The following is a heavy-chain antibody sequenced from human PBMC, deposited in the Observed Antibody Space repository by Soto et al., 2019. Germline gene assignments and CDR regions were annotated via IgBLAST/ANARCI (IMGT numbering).Heavy chain of an antibody. J-gene: IGHJ4*02. V-gene: IGHV3-23*01. CDR3: AKDRRAGGNSAFYFDF. Sequence: QTWWSLRLSCSASVFKFSNYAMSWFRQAPGKGLEWVSLISATGGGTYYADSVKGRFTISRDNSHNTLYLQVHSLTAEDTAVYYCAKDRRAGGNSAFYFDFWGQGAQVTVSS. CDR2: ISATGGGT. CDR1: VFKFSNYA. D-gene: IGHD3-16*01.